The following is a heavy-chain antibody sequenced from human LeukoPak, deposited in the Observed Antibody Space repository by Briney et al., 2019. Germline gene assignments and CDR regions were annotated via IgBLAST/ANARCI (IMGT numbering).Heavy chain of an antibody. CDR2: ISTGSSTT. J-gene: IGHJ4*02. D-gene: IGHD4-23*01. V-gene: IGHV3-48*02. Sequence: QPGRSLRLSCAASEFAFSTYNMNWVSQAPGKGLEWISYISTGSSTTYYADSVKGRFTISRDNVENSLYLQMNSLRDEDTAVYYCARVAAGYSVNYFDYWGQGTLVTVSS. CDR3: ARVAAGYSVNYFDY. CDR1: EFAFSTYN.